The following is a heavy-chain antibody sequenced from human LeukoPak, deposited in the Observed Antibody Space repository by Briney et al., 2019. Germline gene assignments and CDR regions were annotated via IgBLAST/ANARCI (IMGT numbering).Heavy chain of an antibody. Sequence: GASVKVSCKPSGFTFTNYYIHWVRQAPRQGLEWMGVINPNGGSTTHAQNFQDRVTMTTDTSTNTVYMDLSSLKSEDTAVYFCARAYNDYGDPHGGPTDYWGQGTLVTVSS. CDR2: INPNGGST. J-gene: IGHJ4*02. D-gene: IGHD4-17*01. CDR3: ARAYNDYGDPHGGPTDY. V-gene: IGHV1-46*01. CDR1: GFTFTNYY.